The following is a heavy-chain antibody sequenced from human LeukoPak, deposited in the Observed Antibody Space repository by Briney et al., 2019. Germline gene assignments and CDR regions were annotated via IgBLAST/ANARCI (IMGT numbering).Heavy chain of an antibody. D-gene: IGHD3-16*01. V-gene: IGHV3-53*01. CDR1: GFTVSSNY. CDR2: IYSGGST. CDR3: ATNLANSYACYFDF. J-gene: IGHJ4*02. Sequence: GGSLRLSCAVSGFTVSSNYMSWVRQAPGKGLEWVSVIYSGGSTYYADSVKGRFTISRDNSKNTLYLQMNSLRAEDTAVYYCATNLANSYACYFDFWGQGTLVTVSS.